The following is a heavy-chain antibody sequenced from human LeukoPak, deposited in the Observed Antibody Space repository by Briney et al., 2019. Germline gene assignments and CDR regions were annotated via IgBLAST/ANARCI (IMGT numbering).Heavy chain of an antibody. CDR2: INHSGST. CDR1: GGSFSGYY. Sequence: SETLSLTCAVYGGSFSGYYWSWIRQPPGKGLEWIGEINHSGSTNYNPSLKSRVTISVDTSKNQFSLKLSSVTAANTAVYYCARERDDYVWGSYRHYYFDYWGQGTLVTVSS. V-gene: IGHV4-34*01. J-gene: IGHJ4*02. CDR3: ARERDDYVWGSYRHYYFDY. D-gene: IGHD3-16*02.